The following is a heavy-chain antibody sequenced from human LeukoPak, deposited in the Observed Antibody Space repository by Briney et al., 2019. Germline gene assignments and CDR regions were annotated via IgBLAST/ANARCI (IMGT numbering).Heavy chain of an antibody. Sequence: GGSLRLSCAASGFTFSSYSMNWVRQAPGKGLEWVSYISSSSSTIYYADSVKGRFTISRDNAKNSLYLQMNSLRAEDTAVYYCARVPFTVLYYYDSSGPVDYWGQGTLVTVSS. D-gene: IGHD3-22*01. CDR2: ISSSSSTI. V-gene: IGHV3-48*04. CDR3: ARVPFTVLYYYDSSGPVDY. CDR1: GFTFSSYS. J-gene: IGHJ4*02.